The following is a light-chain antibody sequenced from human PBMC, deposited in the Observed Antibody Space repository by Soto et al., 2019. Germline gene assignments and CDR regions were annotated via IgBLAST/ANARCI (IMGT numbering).Light chain of an antibody. CDR2: GAS. V-gene: IGKV1-6*01. CDR3: LQYYNWPLT. CDR1: QDISDD. Sequence: AIQMTQSPSSLSASVGDRVTITCRASQDISDDVGWYQQTPGKAPKLLISGASRLQSGVPSRFSGSGSGAAFTLTITSLRPEDSATYYCLQYYNWPLTFGGGTKVDIK. J-gene: IGKJ4*01.